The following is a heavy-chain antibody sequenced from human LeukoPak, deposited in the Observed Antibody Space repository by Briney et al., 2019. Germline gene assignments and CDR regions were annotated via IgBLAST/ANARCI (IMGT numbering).Heavy chain of an antibody. CDR2: IYTSGST. J-gene: IGHJ6*03. V-gene: IGHV4-4*07. Sequence: SETLSLTYTVSGGSISSYYWSWIRQPAGRGLEWIGRIYTSGSTNYILSLKSRVTMSVDTSKNQFSLKLSSVTAADTAVYYCARGTTVTTEYDYYYYMDVWGKGTTVTISS. CDR1: GGSISSYY. D-gene: IGHD4-17*01. CDR3: ARGTTVTTEYDYYYYMDV.